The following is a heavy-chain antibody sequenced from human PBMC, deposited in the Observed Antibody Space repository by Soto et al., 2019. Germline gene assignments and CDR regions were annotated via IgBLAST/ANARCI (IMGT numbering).Heavy chain of an antibody. CDR3: AEDMTSELIHYFDY. V-gene: IGHV3-30*18. D-gene: IGHD4-17*01. CDR2: ISYDGSGK. CDR1: GFTFINYG. J-gene: IGHJ4*02. Sequence: GGSLRLSCAAYGFTFINYGMHWVRQAPGKGLEWVAVISYDGSGKYYADSVKGRFTISRDNSKNTLYLQMNSLSAEDTAMYYCAEDMTSELIHYFDYWGQGTLGTVSS.